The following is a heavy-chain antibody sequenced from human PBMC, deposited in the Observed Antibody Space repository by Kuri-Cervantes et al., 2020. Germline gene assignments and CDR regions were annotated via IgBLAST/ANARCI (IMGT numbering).Heavy chain of an antibody. D-gene: IGHD1-26*01. CDR2: IRSKAYGGTT. J-gene: IGHJ4*02. V-gene: IGHV3-49*03. CDR1: GFTFGDYA. Sequence: GESLKISCTASGFTFGDYAMSWFRQAPGKGLEWVGFIRSKAYGGTTEYAASVKGRFTISRDDSKSIAYLQMNSLRAEDTAIYYCARVSGKYRDYWGQGTLVTVSS. CDR3: ARVSGKYRDY.